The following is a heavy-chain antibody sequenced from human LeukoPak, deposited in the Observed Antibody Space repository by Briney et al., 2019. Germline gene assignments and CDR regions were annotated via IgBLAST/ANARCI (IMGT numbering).Heavy chain of an antibody. J-gene: IGHJ4*02. CDR2: ISSSSNAR. V-gene: IGHV3-48*02. CDR3: ASLQLWSLGY. Sequence: GGPLRLSCAASGFSFSTYNMNWVRQAPGKGLEWVSYISSSSNARYYADSVQGRFTLSRDNAKNSLYLQMNSLRDEDTAVYYCASLQLWSLGYWGQGTLVTVSS. D-gene: IGHD5-18*01. CDR1: GFSFSTYN.